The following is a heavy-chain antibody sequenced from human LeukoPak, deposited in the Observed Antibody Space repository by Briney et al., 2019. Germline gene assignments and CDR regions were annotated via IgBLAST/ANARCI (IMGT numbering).Heavy chain of an antibody. D-gene: IGHD3-10*01. J-gene: IGHJ4*02. CDR2: IYYSGST. CDR1: GGSISSYY. CDR3: ARGPRLWFGELLY. V-gene: IGHV4-59*01. Sequence: SETLSLTCTVSGGSISSYYWSWIRQPPGKGLEWIGYIYYSGSTNYNPSHKSRVTISVDTSKNQFSLKLSSVTAADTAVYYCARGPRLWFGELLYWGQGTLVTVSS.